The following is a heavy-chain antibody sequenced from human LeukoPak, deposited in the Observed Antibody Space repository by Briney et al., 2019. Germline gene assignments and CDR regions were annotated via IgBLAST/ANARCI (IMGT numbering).Heavy chain of an antibody. CDR3: ARGARYSYGNYYFDY. D-gene: IGHD5-18*01. Sequence: ASVKVSCKASGGTFSNYAISWVRQAPGQGLEWMGGIIPIFDTPNFAQKFQGRVTITADKSTSTAYMELSRLRSEDTAVYYCARGARYSYGNYYFDYWGQGTLVTVSS. V-gene: IGHV1-69*06. CDR1: GGTFSNYA. J-gene: IGHJ4*02. CDR2: IIPIFDTP.